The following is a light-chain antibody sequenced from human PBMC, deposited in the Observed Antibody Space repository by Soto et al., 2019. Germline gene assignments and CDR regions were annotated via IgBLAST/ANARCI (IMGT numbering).Light chain of an antibody. CDR3: QTWGTGIRV. CDR1: SGHNSYA. CDR2: LSSDGSH. J-gene: IGLJ3*02. V-gene: IGLV4-69*01. Sequence: QSVLTQSPSASASLGASVKLTCTLSSGHNSYAIAWHQQQPEKGPRYLMKLSSDGSHSKGDGIPDRFSGSSSGAERYLTISSLQSEDEADYYCQTWGTGIRVFGGGTKLTVL.